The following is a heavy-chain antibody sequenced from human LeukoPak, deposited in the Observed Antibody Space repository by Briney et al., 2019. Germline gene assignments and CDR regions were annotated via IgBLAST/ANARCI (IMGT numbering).Heavy chain of an antibody. CDR3: AKKRENYYYMDV. CDR2: ISGSGGGK. Sequence: PGGSLRLSCAASGFTFSSYAMNWFRQAPGKGLEWVSAISGSGGGKYYADSVEGRFTSSRDNSKNTLYLQMNSLRAEDTAVYYCAKKRENYYYMDVWGKGTTVTVSS. D-gene: IGHD5-24*01. V-gene: IGHV3-23*01. CDR1: GFTFSSYA. J-gene: IGHJ6*03.